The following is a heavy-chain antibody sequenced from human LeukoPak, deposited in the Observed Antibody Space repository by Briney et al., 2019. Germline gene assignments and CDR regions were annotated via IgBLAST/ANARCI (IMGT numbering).Heavy chain of an antibody. D-gene: IGHD6-19*01. CDR1: GFTFNNYA. CDR3: AKTVAGNYDY. CDR2: ISGSGGST. V-gene: IGHV3-23*01. J-gene: IGHJ4*02. Sequence: QPGGSLRLSCAAPGFTFNNYAMSWVRQAPGKGLEWVSAISGSGGSTYYADSVKGRFTISRDNSKNTLYLQMNSLRAEDTAVCYCAKTVAGNYDYWGQGTLVTVSS.